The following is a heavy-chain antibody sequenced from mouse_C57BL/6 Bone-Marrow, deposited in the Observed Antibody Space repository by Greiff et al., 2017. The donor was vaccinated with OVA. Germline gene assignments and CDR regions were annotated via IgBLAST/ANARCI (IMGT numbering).Heavy chain of an antibody. V-gene: IGHV2-9*01. D-gene: IGHD1-1*01. CDR1: GFSLTSYG. Sequence: VKVVESGPGLVAPSQSLSITCTVSGFSLTSYGVDWVRQPPGKGLEWLGVIWGGGSTNYNSALMSRLSISKDNSKSQVFLKMNSLQTDDTAMYYCAKHRITTVVPRLGFAYWGQGTLVTVSA. CDR3: AKHRITTVVPRLGFAY. CDR2: IWGGGST. J-gene: IGHJ3*01.